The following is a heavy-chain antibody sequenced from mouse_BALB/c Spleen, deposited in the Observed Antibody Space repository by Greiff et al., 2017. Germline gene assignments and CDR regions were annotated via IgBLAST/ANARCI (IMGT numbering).Heavy chain of an antibody. J-gene: IGHJ3*01. CDR2: ISSGGST. V-gene: IGHV5-6-5*01. D-gene: IGHD2-4*01. Sequence: EVQGVESGGGLVKPGGSLKLSCAASGFTFSSYAMSWVRQTPEKRLEWVASISSGGSTYYPDSVKGRFTISRDNARNILYLQMSSLRSEDTAMYYCASLYDYDGFAYWGQGTLVTVSA. CDR3: ASLYDYDGFAY. CDR1: GFTFSSYA.